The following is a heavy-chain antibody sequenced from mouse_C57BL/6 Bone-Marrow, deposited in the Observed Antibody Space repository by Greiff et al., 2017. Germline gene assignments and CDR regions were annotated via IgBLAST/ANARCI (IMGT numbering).Heavy chain of an antibody. J-gene: IGHJ3*01. V-gene: IGHV1-64*01. D-gene: IGHD2-1*01. CDR1: GYTFTSYW. Sequence: VQLKQPGAELVKPGASVKLSCKASGYTFTSYWMHWVKQRPGQGLEWIGMIHPNSGSTNYNEKFKSKATLTVDKSSSTAYMQLSSLTSEDSAVYYGARTGIYYGNFWFAYWGQGTLVTVSA. CDR2: IHPNSGST. CDR3: ARTGIYYGNFWFAY.